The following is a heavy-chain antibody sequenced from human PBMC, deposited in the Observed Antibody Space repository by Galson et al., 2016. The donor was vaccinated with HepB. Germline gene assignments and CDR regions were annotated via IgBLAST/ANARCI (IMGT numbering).Heavy chain of an antibody. Sequence: SLRLSCAAAGFTLSSSILHWVRQAPDKGLEWVAGMSFDGSKYYADSVKGRFTMSRDSSENTLYVQMNSLRPEDTAVYYCAREGHSSGRCGAFDIWGQGTLVTVSS. D-gene: IGHD6-19*01. CDR3: AREGHSSGRCGAFDI. CDR2: MSFDGSK. J-gene: IGHJ3*02. CDR1: GFTLSSSI. V-gene: IGHV3-30*04.